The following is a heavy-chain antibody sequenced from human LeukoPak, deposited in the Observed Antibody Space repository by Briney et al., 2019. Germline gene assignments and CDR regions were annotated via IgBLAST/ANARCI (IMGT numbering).Heavy chain of an antibody. V-gene: IGHV4-34*01. CDR2: INLSGRT. J-gene: IGHJ4*02. Sequence: PSETLSLPCAVSGGSFWNWIRQPPGKGLEWIGEINLSGRTNYNPSLQSRVAISVDASKRQFSLKLTSVTAADTAVYYCARHRWGEGFCDYWGPGTPVTVSS. CDR1: GGSF. CDR3: ARHRWGEGFCDY. D-gene: IGHD3-16*01.